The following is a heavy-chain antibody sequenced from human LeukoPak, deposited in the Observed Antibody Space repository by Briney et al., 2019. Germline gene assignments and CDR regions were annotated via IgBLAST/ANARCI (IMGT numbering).Heavy chain of an antibody. CDR2: IYYSGNT. Sequence: PSETLSLTCTVSGGSFNSGSYYWGWIRQAPGKGLEWIGSIYYSGNTYYNPSLKSRVTISVDTSKNQFSLKLSSVTAADTAVYYCAVDGGFGESRIDYWGQGTLVTVSS. CDR1: GGSFNSGSYY. CDR3: AVDGGFGESRIDY. D-gene: IGHD3-10*01. J-gene: IGHJ4*02. V-gene: IGHV4-39*07.